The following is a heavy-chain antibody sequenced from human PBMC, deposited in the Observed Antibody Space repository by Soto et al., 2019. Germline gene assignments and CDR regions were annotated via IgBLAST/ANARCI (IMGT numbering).Heavy chain of an antibody. V-gene: IGHV3-53*01. CDR1: GFTVSSNY. CDR2: FYSAGST. J-gene: IGHJ4*02. D-gene: IGHD1-1*01. CDR3: ARGGSRRLQLLFVFDS. Sequence: GGSLRLSCAASGFTVSSNYMRCVRQAPGKGLEWVSVFYSAGSTYYADSVKDRFTISRDNSKNKLYLQMNGLRAEDTAVYYCARGGSRRLQLLFVFDSWGQGTLVTVSS.